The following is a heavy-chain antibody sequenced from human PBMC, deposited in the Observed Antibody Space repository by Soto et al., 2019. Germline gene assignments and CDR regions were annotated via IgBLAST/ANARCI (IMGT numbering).Heavy chain of an antibody. CDR1: GFTFNNYW. Sequence: EVQLVESGGGLVQPGGSLRVSCAVSGFTFNNYWMTWVRQAPGKGLEWVANIKGDGSETSYVDSVKGQFTISRDNAKNLLYLQMNSLRAEDTAVYYCAREAVTVPKNWDYWGQGTLVAVSS. CDR2: IKGDGSET. J-gene: IGHJ4*02. CDR3: AREAVTVPKNWDY. D-gene: IGHD4-4*01. V-gene: IGHV3-7*01.